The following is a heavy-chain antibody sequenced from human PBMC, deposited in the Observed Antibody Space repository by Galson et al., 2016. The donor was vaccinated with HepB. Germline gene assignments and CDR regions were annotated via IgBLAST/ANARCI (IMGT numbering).Heavy chain of an antibody. CDR1: GYSLSTYD. CDR2: ISNSGDDT. D-gene: IGHD5-24*01. J-gene: IGHJ4*02. V-gene: IGHV3-23*01. Sequence: SLRLSCAASGYSLSTYDMNWVRQAPGKGLEWVSTISNSGDDTNYADSVKGRFTISRDNSKRMVFLQMNRLRVDDTALYYCAKESARDTAVIPSAGFDYWGQGTLVTVSS. CDR3: AKESARDTAVIPSAGFDY.